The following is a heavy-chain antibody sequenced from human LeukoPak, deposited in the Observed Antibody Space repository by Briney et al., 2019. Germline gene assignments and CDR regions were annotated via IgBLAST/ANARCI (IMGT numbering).Heavy chain of an antibody. J-gene: IGHJ4*02. D-gene: IGHD3-16*02. CDR3: AREARIGGVIVIFDY. Sequence: PSETLSLTCAVYGGSLSDYYWSWIRQPPGKGLEWIGYIWYSGFTYYNPSLKSRVTISVDTSKNQFSLKLSSVTAADTAVYYCAREARIGGVIVIFDYWGQGTLVTVSS. CDR2: IWYSGFT. CDR1: GGSLSDYY. V-gene: IGHV4-59*01.